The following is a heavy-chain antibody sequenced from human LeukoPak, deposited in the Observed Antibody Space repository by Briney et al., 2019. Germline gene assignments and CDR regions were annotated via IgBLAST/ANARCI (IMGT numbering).Heavy chain of an antibody. Sequence: SETLSLTCAVYGGSFSGYYWSWIRQPPGKGLEWIGEINHSGSTNYNPSLKSRVTISVDTSKNQFPLKLSSVTAADTAVYYCARGGKGLYYDILTGYYTPPRYYFDYWGQGTLVTVSS. CDR3: ARGGKGLYYDILTGYYTPPRYYFDY. CDR1: GGSFSGYY. D-gene: IGHD3-9*01. V-gene: IGHV4-34*01. CDR2: INHSGST. J-gene: IGHJ4*02.